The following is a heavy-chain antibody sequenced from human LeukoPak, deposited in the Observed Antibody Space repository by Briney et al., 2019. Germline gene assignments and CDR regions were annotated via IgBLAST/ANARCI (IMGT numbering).Heavy chain of an antibody. CDR3: ARDSTRPSIAAAGLFDY. J-gene: IGHJ4*02. V-gene: IGHV4-59*12. CDR2: IYYSGST. D-gene: IGHD6-13*01. Sequence: TLSLTCTVSGGSISSYYWSWIRQPPGKGLEWIGYIYYSGSTNYNPSLKSRVTISVDTSKNQFSLKLSSVTAADTAVYYCARDSTRPSIAAAGLFDYWGQGTLVTVSS. CDR1: GGSISSYY.